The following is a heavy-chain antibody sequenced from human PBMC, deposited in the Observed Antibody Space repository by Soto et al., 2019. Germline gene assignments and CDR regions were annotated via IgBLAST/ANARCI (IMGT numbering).Heavy chain of an antibody. CDR3: AKVDAYSYRTDH. D-gene: IGHD3-16*02. J-gene: IGHJ4*02. CDR2: TYHDGTNK. Sequence: GGSLRLSCAASGFTFSSYGMHWVRQAPGKGLEWVALTYHDGTNKYYADSVKGRFAISRDNSQNTLYLQMNSLTAEDTAVYFCAKVDAYSYRTDHWGQGTLVTVSS. CDR1: GFTFSSYG. V-gene: IGHV3-33*06.